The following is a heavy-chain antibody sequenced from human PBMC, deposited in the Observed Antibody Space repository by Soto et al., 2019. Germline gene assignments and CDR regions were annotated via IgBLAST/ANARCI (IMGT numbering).Heavy chain of an antibody. CDR3: AXGKGGYYDYDVGYHFDY. CDR2: LSYDGSNK. J-gene: IGHJ4*02. CDR1: GFTFSSYG. D-gene: IGHD3-16*01. V-gene: IGHV3-30*03. Sequence: QVQLVESGGGVVQPGRSLRLSCAASGFTFSSYGMHWVRQAPGKXLEWVAVLSYDGSNKYYAGSVKGRFTISRDNSKNXXXXXXXXXXXAXXXXXYXAXGKGGYYDYDVGYHFDYWGQGTLVSVSS.